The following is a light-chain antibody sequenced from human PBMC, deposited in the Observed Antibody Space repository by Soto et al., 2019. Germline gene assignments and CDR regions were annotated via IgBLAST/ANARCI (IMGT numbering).Light chain of an antibody. V-gene: IGKV3-20*01. CDR2: GAS. J-gene: IGKJ4*01. CDR1: QTVSTTY. CDR3: QQYGGSPLT. Sequence: EIVLTQSPGTLSLSPGERATLSCRASQTVSTTYLAWYQQKPGQAPRLLIYGASSRATGIPDRFSGSGSGTDFTLTISRLEPEDFAVYYCQQYGGSPLTFGGGTKVDIQ.